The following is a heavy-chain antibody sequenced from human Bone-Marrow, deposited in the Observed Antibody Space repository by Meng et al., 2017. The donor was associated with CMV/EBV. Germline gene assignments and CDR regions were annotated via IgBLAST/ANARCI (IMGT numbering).Heavy chain of an antibody. V-gene: IGHV3-23*01. CDR3: AIDPKLAY. CDR1: GFTFSSYA. J-gene: IGHJ4*02. CDR2: ISGSGGST. Sequence: ETLSLTCAASGFTFSSYAMTWVRQAPGQGLEWVSGISGSGGSTYYADSVKGRFTISRDNSKNTLFLQMNSLTAEDTAVYYCAIDPKLAYWGQGTLVTVYS.